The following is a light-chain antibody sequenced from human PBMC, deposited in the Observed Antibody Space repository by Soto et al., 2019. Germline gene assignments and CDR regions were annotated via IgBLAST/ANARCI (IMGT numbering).Light chain of an antibody. CDR1: QSVSSY. CDR3: QQLNSYPRIP. J-gene: IGKJ5*01. Sequence: EIVMTQSPATLSLSQGERATLSCRASQSVSSYLAWYQQKPGQAPRLLIYGASTRATGIPARFSGSGSGTDFTLTISSLEPEDFATYYCQQLNSYPRIPFGQLTRLAIK. CDR2: GAS. V-gene: IGKV3-15*01.